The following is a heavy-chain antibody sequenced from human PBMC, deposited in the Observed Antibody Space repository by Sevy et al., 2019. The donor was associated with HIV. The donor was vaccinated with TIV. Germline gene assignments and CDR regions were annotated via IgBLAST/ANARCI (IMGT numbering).Heavy chain of an antibody. D-gene: IGHD6-6*01. V-gene: IGHV3-21*01. CDR1: GFTFSDYN. Sequence: GGSLRLSCAASGFTFSDYNMNWVRQAPGKGLEWVSYISGLSNYIYYADSVKGRFSISRDNAKNSLFLQMNSLRAEDTALYYCARGVRTYDACDLWGQGTMVTVSS. CDR2: ISGLSNYI. CDR3: ARGVRTYDACDL. J-gene: IGHJ3*01.